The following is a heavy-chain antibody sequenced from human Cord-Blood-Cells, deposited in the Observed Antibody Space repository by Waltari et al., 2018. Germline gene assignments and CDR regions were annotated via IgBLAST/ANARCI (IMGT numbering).Heavy chain of an antibody. CDR1: GGSFSGYY. Sequence: QVQLQQWGAGLLKPSETLSLTCAVYGGSFSGYYWSWIRQPPGKGLEWIGEINHSGSTNYNPSLKSRVTISVDTCKNQFSMKLSSVTAADTAVYYCARWGTTGTTDYFDYWGQGTLVTVSS. CDR3: ARWGTTGTTDYFDY. J-gene: IGHJ4*02. V-gene: IGHV4-34*01. CDR2: INHSGST. D-gene: IGHD1-1*01.